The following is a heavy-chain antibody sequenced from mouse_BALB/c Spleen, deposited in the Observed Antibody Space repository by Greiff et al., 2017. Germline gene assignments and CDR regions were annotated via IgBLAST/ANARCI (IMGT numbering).Heavy chain of an antibody. CDR1: GYSITSGYY. V-gene: IGHV3-6*02. Sequence: ESGPGLVKPSQSLSLTCSVTGYSITSGYYWNWIRQFPGNKLEWMGYISYDGSNNYNPSLKNRISITRDTSKNQFFLKLNSVTTEDTATYYCGTPWFAYWGQGTLVTVSA. CDR3: GTPWFAY. J-gene: IGHJ3*01. CDR2: ISYDGSN.